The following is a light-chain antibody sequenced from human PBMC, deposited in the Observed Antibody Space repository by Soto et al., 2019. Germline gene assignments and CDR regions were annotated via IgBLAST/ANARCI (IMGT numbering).Light chain of an antibody. V-gene: IGKV1-12*01. CDR2: GVS. CDR1: QGINNW. CDR3: QQSSAFTFT. J-gene: IGKJ4*02. Sequence: DILMTQSPSSVSASVGDRVTITCRASQGINNWLAWYQQKPGKAPELLIYGVSYLDSGVPERFSGSGSGTDFTLTISSLQPEDFATYFCQQSSAFTFTFGGGTKVDIK.